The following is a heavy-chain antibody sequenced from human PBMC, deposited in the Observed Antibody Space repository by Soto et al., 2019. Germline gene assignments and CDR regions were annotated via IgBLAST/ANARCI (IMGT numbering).Heavy chain of an antibody. V-gene: IGHV3-21*06. CDR1: GFTFTRYS. J-gene: IGHJ4*02. Sequence: GSLRLSCAASGFTFTRYSMNWVRQAPGKGLEWVSSISSTTNYIYYGDSMKGRFTISRDNGKNSLYLEIHSLRAEDTAVYYCARESEDLTSNFDYWGQGTLVTVSS. CDR2: ISSTTNYI. CDR3: ARESEDLTSNFDY.